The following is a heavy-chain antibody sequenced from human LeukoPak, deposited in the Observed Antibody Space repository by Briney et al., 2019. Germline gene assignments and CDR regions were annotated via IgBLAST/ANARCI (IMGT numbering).Heavy chain of an antibody. Sequence: PGGSLRLSCAASGFTFSSYWMSWVRQAPGKGPEWVANIKQDGSEKYYVDSVKGRFTISRDNAKNSLYLQMNSLRAEDTAVYYCARYDYVWGSYRYLDYWGQGTLVTVSS. CDR3: ARYDYVWGSYRYLDY. CDR1: GFTFSSYW. V-gene: IGHV3-7*01. CDR2: IKQDGSEK. D-gene: IGHD3-16*02. J-gene: IGHJ4*02.